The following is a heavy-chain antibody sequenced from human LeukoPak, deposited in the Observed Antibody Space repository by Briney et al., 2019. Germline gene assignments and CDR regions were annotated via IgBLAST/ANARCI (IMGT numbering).Heavy chain of an antibody. J-gene: IGHJ4*01. CDR1: GGSIKSGDSY. CDR3: ARGSGYFDY. D-gene: IGHD2-15*01. V-gene: IGHV4-30-4*08. Sequence: SETLSLTCSVSGGSIKSGDSYWSWIRQPPGKGLAWIGYIYHSGSTYYNPSLKSRVTISVDTSKNQFSLRLSSVTAADTARYYCARGSGYFDYWGHGNLVTVSS. CDR2: IYHSGST.